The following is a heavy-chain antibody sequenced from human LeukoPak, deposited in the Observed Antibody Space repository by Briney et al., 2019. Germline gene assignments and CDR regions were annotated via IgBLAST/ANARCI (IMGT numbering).Heavy chain of an antibody. Sequence: PGGSLRLSCAASGFTFSSYAMHWVRQAPGKGLEWVAVISYDGSTKYYADSVKGRFTVSRDNSKNTLYLQMNSLRAEDTAVYFCARNSWFGEEHLLTYLDYWGQGTLVIVSS. CDR3: ARNSWFGEEHLLTYLDY. J-gene: IGHJ4*02. V-gene: IGHV3-30-3*01. D-gene: IGHD3-10*01. CDR2: ISYDGSTK. CDR1: GFTFSSYA.